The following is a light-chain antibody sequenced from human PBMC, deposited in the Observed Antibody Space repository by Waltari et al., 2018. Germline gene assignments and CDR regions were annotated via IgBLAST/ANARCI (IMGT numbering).Light chain of an antibody. Sequence: DIFLTQSPGTLSLSPGEGATLPCRSSQSISRFLAWYQQKPAQAPRLLIYDASTRATGIPDRFSGSVSGTDFSLTISRLEPEDFAVYYCQKYGTLPATFGQGTKVEIK. CDR1: QSISRF. J-gene: IGKJ1*01. CDR2: DAS. CDR3: QKYGTLPAT. V-gene: IGKV3-20*01.